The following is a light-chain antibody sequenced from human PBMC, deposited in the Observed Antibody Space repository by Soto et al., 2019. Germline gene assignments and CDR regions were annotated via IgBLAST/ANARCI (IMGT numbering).Light chain of an antibody. V-gene: IGKV4-1*01. CDR1: QTVLFSPNNRNY. CDR2: WAS. CDR3: QQYYTIPLT. J-gene: IGKJ4*01. Sequence: DVVMTQSPDSLAVSLGERATINCKSSQTVLFSPNNRNYLAWYQQKPRQPPTLLIYWASTRESGIPDRFSGSGSGTDFTLTINNLQAEDVAVYYCQQYYTIPLTFGGGTKVEIK.